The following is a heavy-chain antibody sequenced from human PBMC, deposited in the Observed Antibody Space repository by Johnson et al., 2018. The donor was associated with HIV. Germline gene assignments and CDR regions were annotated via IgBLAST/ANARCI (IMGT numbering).Heavy chain of an antibody. V-gene: IGHV3-33*06. CDR2: IWYDGSNK. J-gene: IGHJ3*02. CDR3: AKERDWDDAFDI. Sequence: QVQLVESGGGVVQPGRSLRLSCAASGFTFSSYGMHWVRQAPGKGLEWVVVIWYDGSNKYYADSVKGRFTISRDNSKNTLNLQMNSLRAEDTAVYYCAKERDWDDAFDIWGQGTMVTVAS. CDR1: GFTFSSYG. D-gene: IGHD3-9*01.